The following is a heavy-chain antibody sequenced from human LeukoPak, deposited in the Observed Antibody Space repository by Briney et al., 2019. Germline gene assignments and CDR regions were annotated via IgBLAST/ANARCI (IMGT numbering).Heavy chain of an antibody. CDR1: GFTVSNNF. V-gene: IGHV3-66*01. CDR2: ISGGGGT. Sequence: PGGSLRLSCAASGFTVSNNFMSWGRQAPGQGLGWVSLISGGGGTYYAASVKGRFTISRGNSENSLYLQMNSLRPEDTAAYYCARVVDSTRAFHVWGQGTLVTVSS. J-gene: IGHJ3*01. D-gene: IGHD2-21*01. CDR3: ARVVDSTRAFHV.